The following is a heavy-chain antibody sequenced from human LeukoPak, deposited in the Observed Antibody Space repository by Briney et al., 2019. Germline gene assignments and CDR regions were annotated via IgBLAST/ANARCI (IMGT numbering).Heavy chain of an antibody. D-gene: IGHD4-17*01. Sequence: SETLSLTCTVSGYSISSGYYWGWIRQPPGKGLEWIGSIYYSGSTYYNPSLKSRVTISVDTSKNQFSLKLSSVTAADTAVYYCAREPAVYYYYYYMDVWGRGTTVTVSS. CDR2: IYYSGST. CDR3: AREPAVYYYYYYMDV. J-gene: IGHJ6*03. CDR1: GYSISSGYY. V-gene: IGHV4-38-2*02.